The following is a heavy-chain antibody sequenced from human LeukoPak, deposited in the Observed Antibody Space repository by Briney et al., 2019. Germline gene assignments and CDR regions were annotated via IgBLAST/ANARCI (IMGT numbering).Heavy chain of an antibody. Sequence: SETPSLICAVYGGSFSGYYWSWIRQPPGKGLEWIGEINHSGSTNYNPSLKSRVTISVDTSKNQFSLKLSSVTAADTAVYYCARGRDGDPRGNWFDPWGQGTLVTVSS. D-gene: IGHD4-17*01. V-gene: IGHV4-34*01. CDR1: GGSFSGYY. CDR2: INHSGST. CDR3: ARGRDGDPRGNWFDP. J-gene: IGHJ5*02.